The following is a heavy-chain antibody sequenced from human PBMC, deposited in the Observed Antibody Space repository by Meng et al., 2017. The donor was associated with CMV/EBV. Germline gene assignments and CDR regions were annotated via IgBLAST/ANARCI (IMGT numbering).Heavy chain of an antibody. CDR3: ARVGGDIVVVPALGYFDY. CDR1: GGSISNYY. Sequence: GSLRLSCAVSGGSISNYYWSWLRQFPGKGLEWIGYIYYSGNTNYNPYSGNTKYNPSLKSRVTISVDTSKNQFSLKLSSVTAADTAVYYCARVGGDIVVVPALGYFDYWGQGTLVTVSS. D-gene: IGHD2-2*01. V-gene: IGHV4-59*12. CDR2: IYYSGNT. J-gene: IGHJ4*02.